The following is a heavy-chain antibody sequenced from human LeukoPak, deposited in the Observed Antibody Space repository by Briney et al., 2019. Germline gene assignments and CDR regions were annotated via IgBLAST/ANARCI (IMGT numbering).Heavy chain of an antibody. Sequence: PGGSLRLSCAASGSPFSTNDMSWVRQAPGKGLEWVSAISGSASGGTTYEDSVKGRFTISRDNSKGTLYLQMNSLRAEDTAVYYCAKVKTHWYFDNWGRGTLVTVSS. D-gene: IGHD1-1*01. CDR2: ISGSASGGT. CDR3: AKVKTHWYFDN. J-gene: IGHJ4*02. V-gene: IGHV3-23*01. CDR1: GSPFSTND.